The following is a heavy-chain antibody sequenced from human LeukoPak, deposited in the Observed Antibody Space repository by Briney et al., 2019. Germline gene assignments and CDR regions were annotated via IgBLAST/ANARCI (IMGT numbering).Heavy chain of an antibody. V-gene: IGHV1-18*04. CDR2: ISAYNGNT. Sequence: ASVKVSCKASGYTFTGYYMHWVRQAPGQGLEWMGWISAYNGNTNYAQKLQGRVTMTTDTSTSTAYMELRSLRSGDTAVYYCARCGYSSPPEHWGQGTLVTVSS. D-gene: IGHD6-13*01. J-gene: IGHJ1*01. CDR1: GYTFTGYY. CDR3: ARCGYSSPPEH.